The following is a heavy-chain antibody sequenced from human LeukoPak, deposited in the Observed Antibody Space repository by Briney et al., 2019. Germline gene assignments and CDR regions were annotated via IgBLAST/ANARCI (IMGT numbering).Heavy chain of an antibody. V-gene: IGHV1-69*04. J-gene: IGHJ5*02. Sequence: SVKVSCKASGGTFSSYAISWVRQAPGQGLEWMGKIIPILGIANYAQKFQGRVTITADKSTSTAYMELSSLRSEDTAVYYCARDWRDIVVVPAAIPLSWFDPWGQGTLVTVSS. CDR1: GGTFSSYA. CDR2: IIPILGIA. CDR3: ARDWRDIVVVPAAIPLSWFDP. D-gene: IGHD2-2*01.